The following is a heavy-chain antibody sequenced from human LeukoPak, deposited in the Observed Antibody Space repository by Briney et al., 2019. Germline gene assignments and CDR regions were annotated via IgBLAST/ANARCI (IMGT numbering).Heavy chain of an antibody. CDR3: ARADYGSGGYGAFDI. V-gene: IGHV3-23*01. CDR1: GFTFSSYA. CDR2: ISGSGGST. D-gene: IGHD3-10*01. J-gene: IGHJ3*02. Sequence: GGSLRLSCAASGFTFSSYAMSWVRQAPGKGLEWVSAISGSGGSTYYADSVKGRFTISRDNAKNSLYLQMNSLRAEDTAVYYCARADYGSGGYGAFDIWGQGTMVTVSS.